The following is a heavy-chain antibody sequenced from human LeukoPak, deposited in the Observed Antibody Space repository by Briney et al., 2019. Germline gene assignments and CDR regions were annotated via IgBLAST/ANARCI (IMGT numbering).Heavy chain of an antibody. CDR3: ASLTLMVRGVEYGMDV. V-gene: IGHV4-59*12. D-gene: IGHD3-10*01. J-gene: IGHJ6*02. Sequence: PSETLSLTCTVSGGPITNYYWSWIRQPPGKGLEWIGYIYHSGTTNYNPSLKSRVTISVDKSKNQFSLKLSSVTAADTAVYYCASLTLMVRGVEYGMDVWGQGTTVTVSS. CDR2: IYHSGTT. CDR1: GGPITNYY.